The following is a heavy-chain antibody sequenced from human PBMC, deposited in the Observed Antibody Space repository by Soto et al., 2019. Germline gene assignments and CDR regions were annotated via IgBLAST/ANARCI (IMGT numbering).Heavy chain of an antibody. J-gene: IGHJ6*03. D-gene: IGHD3-16*01. V-gene: IGHV4-39*01. CDR3: ARQAGAFGYYMDV. CDR1: GGSISTSDCY. Sequence: SETLSLTCTVSGGSISTSDCYWGWIRQSPGKGLEWIGAIYYTGTTYYNPPLQSRATISVDTSKNQFSLKMSSVTAADTAVYFCARQAGAFGYYMDVWGKGPTVTVSS. CDR2: IYYTGTT.